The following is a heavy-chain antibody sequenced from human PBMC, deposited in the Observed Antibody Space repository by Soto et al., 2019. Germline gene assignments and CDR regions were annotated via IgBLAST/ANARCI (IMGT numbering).Heavy chain of an antibody. CDR1: GFTFSNAW. CDR2: IKSKTDGGTT. CDR3: TTGVMITFGGVIVPTTLDY. Sequence: VGSLRLSCAASGFTFSNAWMSWVRQAPGKGLEWVGRIKSKTDGGTTDYAAPVKGRFTISRDDSKNTLYLQMNSLKTEDTAVYYCTTGVMITFGGVIVPTTLDYWGQGTLVTVS. D-gene: IGHD3-16*02. V-gene: IGHV3-15*01. J-gene: IGHJ4*02.